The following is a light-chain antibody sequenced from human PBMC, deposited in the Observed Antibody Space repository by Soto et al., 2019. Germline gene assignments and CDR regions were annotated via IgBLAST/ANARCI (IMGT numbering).Light chain of an antibody. J-gene: IGKJ4*01. V-gene: IGKV1-9*01. CDR3: QQLNSYPPA. Sequence: DIQLTQSPSFLSASVGDRVTITCRASQGIASYLAWYQQKPGKAPKLLIYSSSTLQSGVPSRFSGSGSGTEFILTISSLQPEDFGTYYCQQLNSYPPAFGGGTEVEIK. CDR2: SSS. CDR1: QGIASY.